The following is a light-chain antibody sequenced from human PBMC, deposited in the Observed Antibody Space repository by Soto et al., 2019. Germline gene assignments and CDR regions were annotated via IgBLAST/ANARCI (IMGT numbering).Light chain of an antibody. Sequence: EIVLTQSPGTLSLSPGDRATLSCRASQSINTRHLAWYQQKPGQAPRLLIYGASSRASGIADRFSGSGSGTDLTLTISRLEPEDFAVYYCQQYGSSHPFTFGPGTKVDIK. CDR2: GAS. J-gene: IGKJ3*01. CDR3: QQYGSSHPFT. CDR1: QSINTRH. V-gene: IGKV3-20*01.